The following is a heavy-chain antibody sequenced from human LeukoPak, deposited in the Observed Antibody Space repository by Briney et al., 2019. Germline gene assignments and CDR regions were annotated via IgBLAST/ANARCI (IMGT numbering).Heavy chain of an antibody. J-gene: IGHJ4*02. V-gene: IGHV4-59*08. CDR2: IYYSGST. D-gene: IGHD3-16*01. Sequence: SETLSLTCTVSGGSISSYYWSWIRQPTGKGLEWIGYIYYSGSTNYNPSLKSRVTISVDTSKNQFSLKLSSVTAADTAVYYCARSAEDYDYVWGSGYFDYWGQGTLVTVSS. CDR3: ARSAEDYDYVWGSGYFDY. CDR1: GGSISSYY.